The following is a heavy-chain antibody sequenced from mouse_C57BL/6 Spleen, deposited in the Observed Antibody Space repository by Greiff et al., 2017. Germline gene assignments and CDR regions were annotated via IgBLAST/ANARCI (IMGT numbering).Heavy chain of an antibody. V-gene: IGHV1-80*01. Sequence: QVQLQQSGAELVKPGASVKISCKASGYAFSSYWMNWVKQRPGKGLEWIGQIYPGDGDTNYNGKFKGKATLTEDKSYSTAYMQLSSLTSEDSSVYYCARSKDYYGSSWNWYFYVWGTGTTVTVSS. CDR3: ARSKDYYGSSWNWYFYV. D-gene: IGHD1-1*01. CDR2: IYPGDGDT. CDR1: GYAFSSYW. J-gene: IGHJ1*03.